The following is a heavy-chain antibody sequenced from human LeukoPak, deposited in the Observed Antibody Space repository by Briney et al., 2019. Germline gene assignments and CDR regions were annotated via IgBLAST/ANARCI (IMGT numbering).Heavy chain of an antibody. CDR2: INPNSGGT. V-gene: IGHV1-2*02. J-gene: IGHJ5*02. D-gene: IGHD6-19*01. CDR1: GYTFTGYY. CDR3: ARDSSGWYRWFDL. Sequence: GASVKVSCKASGYTFTGYYTHWVRQAPGQGLEWMGWINPNSGGTNYAQKFQGRVTMTRDTSISTAYMELSSLTSDDTAVYYCARDSSGWYRWFDLWGQGTLVTVSS.